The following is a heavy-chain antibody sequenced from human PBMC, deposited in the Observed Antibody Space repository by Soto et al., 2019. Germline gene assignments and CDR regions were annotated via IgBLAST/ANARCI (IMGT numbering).Heavy chain of an antibody. V-gene: IGHV6-1*01. CDR3: ARGVAGSGFDL. CDR1: GDSVSSNTAA. J-gene: IGHJ4*02. D-gene: IGHD6-19*01. Sequence: SQTLSLTYAISGDSVSSNTAAWTWIRSSPSRGLEWLGRTYYRSNWRHDYAVSVKSRITVNPDTSKNHFSLQLNSVTPDDTAVYYCARGVAGSGFDLWGQGTLVTVSS. CDR2: TYYRSNWRH.